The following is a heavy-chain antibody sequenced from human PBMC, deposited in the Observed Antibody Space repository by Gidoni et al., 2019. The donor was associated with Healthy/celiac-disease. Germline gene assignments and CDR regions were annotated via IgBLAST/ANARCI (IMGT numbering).Heavy chain of an antibody. J-gene: IGHJ4*02. CDR1: GFTFSSYA. D-gene: IGHD3-3*01. CDR3: AKDRTTIFGVVTPFDY. V-gene: IGHV3-23*01. Sequence: EVQLLESGGGLVQPGGSLRLSCAASGFTFSSYAMSWVRQAPGKGLGWVSAISGSGGSTYYADSVKGRFTISRDNSKNTLYLQMNSLRAEDTAVYYCAKDRTTIFGVVTPFDYWGQGTLVTVSS. CDR2: ISGSGGST.